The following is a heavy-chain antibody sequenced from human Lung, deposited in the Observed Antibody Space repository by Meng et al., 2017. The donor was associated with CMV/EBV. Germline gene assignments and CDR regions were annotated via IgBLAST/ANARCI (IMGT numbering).Heavy chain of an antibody. CDR1: GYTFIAYA. CDR2: ISAYNGNT. J-gene: IGHJ4*02. CDR3: ARSVMIRGVVVLDY. Sequence: ASVKVSXKASGYTFIAYAFSWVRQAPGQGHEWMGWISAYNGNTYYAQKVQGRVTMTTDTSTSTAYMELRSLRSDDTAVYYCARSVMIRGVVVLDYWGQGTLVTVSS. V-gene: IGHV1-18*01. D-gene: IGHD3-10*01.